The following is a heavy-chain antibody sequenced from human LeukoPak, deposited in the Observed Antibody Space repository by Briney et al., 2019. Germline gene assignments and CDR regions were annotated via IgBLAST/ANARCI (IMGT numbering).Heavy chain of an antibody. V-gene: IGHV4-39*01. J-gene: IGHJ4*02. CDR3: ARWGQWLVYY. Sequence: SETLSLTCTVSGGSISSSSYYWGWIRQPPGKGLEWIGSIYYSGSTYYNPSLKSRVTISVDTSKNQFSLKLSSVTAADTAVYYCARWGQWLVYYWGRGTLVTVSS. CDR2: IYYSGST. D-gene: IGHD6-19*01. CDR1: GGSISSSSYY.